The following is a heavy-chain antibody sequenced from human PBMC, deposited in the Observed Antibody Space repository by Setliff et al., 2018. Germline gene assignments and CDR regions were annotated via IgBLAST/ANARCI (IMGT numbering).Heavy chain of an antibody. CDR2: INDSGST. Sequence: SETLSLTCAVYGESFSRHFWTWIRQPPGRGLEWIGEINDSGSTYYNPSLKSRVPISVDTSKNQFSLKLSSVTAADTAIYYCARGKLRLGQLSLFYGFDIWGQGTMVTVS. J-gene: IGHJ3*02. D-gene: IGHD3-16*02. V-gene: IGHV4-34*01. CDR3: ARGKLRLGQLSLFYGFDI. CDR1: GESFSRHF.